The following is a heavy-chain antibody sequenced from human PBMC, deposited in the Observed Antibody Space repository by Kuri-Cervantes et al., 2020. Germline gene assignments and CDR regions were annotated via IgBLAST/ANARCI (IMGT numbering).Heavy chain of an antibody. V-gene: IGHV4-59*01. J-gene: IGHJ3*02. CDR3: ARRHYYDSRGYRDAFDI. CDR1: GGSISNYY. CDR2: IYYTGST. D-gene: IGHD3-22*01. Sequence: SETLSLTCTVSGGSISNYYWSWIRQPPGKGLEWIGYIYYTGSTNYNPSLKSRVTISVDTSKNQFSLKLGSVTAADTAVYYCARRHYYDSRGYRDAFDIWGQGTMVTVSS.